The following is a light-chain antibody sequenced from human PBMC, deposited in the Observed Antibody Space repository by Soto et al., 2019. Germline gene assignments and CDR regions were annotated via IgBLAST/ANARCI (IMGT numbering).Light chain of an antibody. Sequence: EIVMTQSPATLSVSPGERATLACRASQSVSSNLAWYQQKPGQAPRLRIYGASTRATGIPARFSGSGSGTEFTLTISSLQSADFAVYYCQQYNNWPLTFGGGTKVEIK. CDR3: QQYNNWPLT. J-gene: IGKJ4*01. CDR2: GAS. CDR1: QSVSSN. V-gene: IGKV3-15*01.